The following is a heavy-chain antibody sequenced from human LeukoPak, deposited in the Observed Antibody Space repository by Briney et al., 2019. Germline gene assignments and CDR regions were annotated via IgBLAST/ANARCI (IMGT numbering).Heavy chain of an antibody. J-gene: IGHJ6*03. CDR3: ARDGVTGYYYYYMDV. CDR2: INSDGSST. CDR1: GFTFSSYW. V-gene: IGHV3-74*01. Sequence: GGSLRLSCAASGFTFSSYWMHWVRQAPGKGLVWVSRINSDGSSTSYADSVKGRFTISRDNAKNTLYLQMNSLRAEDTAVYYCARDGVTGYYYYYMDVWGKGTTVTISS. D-gene: IGHD2-21*02.